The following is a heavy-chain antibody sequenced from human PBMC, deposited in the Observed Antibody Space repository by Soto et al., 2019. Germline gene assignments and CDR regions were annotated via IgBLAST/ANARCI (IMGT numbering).Heavy chain of an antibody. D-gene: IGHD3-22*01. CDR2: ISVYNGNT. J-gene: IGHJ5*02. CDR1: GYTFTSYG. CDR3: ARVGLRYYYDSSAWGWFDP. Sequence: QVKLVQSGAEVKTPGASVKVSCKASGYTFTSYGISWVRQAPGQGLEWMGWISVYNGNTNNAQKLKGRVTMTTDTTKGPAYMELRSLRSDDTAVYYCARVGLRYYYDSSAWGWFDPWGQGTLVTVSS. V-gene: IGHV1-18*01.